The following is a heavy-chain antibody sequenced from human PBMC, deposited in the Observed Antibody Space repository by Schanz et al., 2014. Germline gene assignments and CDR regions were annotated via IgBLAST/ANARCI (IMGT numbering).Heavy chain of an antibody. Sequence: QVQLVQSGAEVKKPGSSMKVSCKASGGTFSTYPINWVRQAPGQGLEWMGWISAYNGNTNYAQKLQGRVTKTTDTSTSTAYMELRSLRSDDTAVYYCARGGYSSGWYDRDIAHFDYWGQGTLVTVSS. CDR3: ARGGYSSGWYDRDIAHFDY. J-gene: IGHJ4*02. D-gene: IGHD6-19*01. CDR1: GGTFSTYP. CDR2: ISAYNGNT. V-gene: IGHV1-18*04.